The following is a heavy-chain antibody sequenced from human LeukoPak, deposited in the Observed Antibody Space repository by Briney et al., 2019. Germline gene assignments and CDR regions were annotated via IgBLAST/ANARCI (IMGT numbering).Heavy chain of an antibody. CDR2: ISAYNGNT. J-gene: IGHJ4*02. V-gene: IGHV1-18*01. Sequence: SVKVSCKSSGYTFTSYGISWVRQPPGQGLGWMGWISAYNGNTNYAQKLQGRVTMTTDTSTSTAYLEVRSLRSDDTAVYYCARDSPIATAVLSFDYWGQGTLVTVSS. D-gene: IGHD6-13*01. CDR3: ARDSPIATAVLSFDY. CDR1: GYTFTSYG.